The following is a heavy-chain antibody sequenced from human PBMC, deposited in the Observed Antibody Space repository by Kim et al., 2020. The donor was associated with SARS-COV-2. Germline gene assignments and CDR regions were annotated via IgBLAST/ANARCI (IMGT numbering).Heavy chain of an antibody. CDR1: NYSISSGYY. Sequence: SETLSLTCSVSNYSISSGYYWCWIRQSPGKGLEWFASIHHSGNALYNPSFKSRVTISMDRSTNKLSLQLSSVTAADTAIYYCARELLSYGSYAFYYWFY. V-gene: IGHV4-38-2*02. J-gene: IGHJ5*01. CDR3: ARELLSYGSYAFYYWFY. CDR2: IHHSGNA. D-gene: IGHD3-10*01.